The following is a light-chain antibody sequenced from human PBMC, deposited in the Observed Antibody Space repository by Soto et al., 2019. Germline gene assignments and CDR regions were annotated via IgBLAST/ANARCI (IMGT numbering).Light chain of an antibody. J-gene: IGKJ1*01. CDR2: KAS. V-gene: IGKV1-5*03. Sequence: DIQMTQSPSTLSASVGDRVTITCRASQSISSWLAWYQQKPGKAPKLLIYKASSLESGVPSRFSGSGSGTEFNLTISSLQPDDFAACYCQQYNSYWTFGQGTKVEIK. CDR3: QQYNSYWT. CDR1: QSISSW.